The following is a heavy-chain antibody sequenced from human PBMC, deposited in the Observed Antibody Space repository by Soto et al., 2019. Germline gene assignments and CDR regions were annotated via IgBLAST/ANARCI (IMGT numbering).Heavy chain of an antibody. J-gene: IGHJ2*01. Sequence: QVQLEESGPGLVKPSQTLSLTCTVSGASISSGDHYWSWIRQPPGKGLQWIGYIYETETSYYHPALKSRVTISADKSRNQFSLKMTSLTAADTAVYYCARDPPLGDGRYFDLWGRGILVTVSS. CDR1: GASISSGDHY. CDR2: IYETETS. CDR3: ARDPPLGDGRYFDL. D-gene: IGHD3-16*01. V-gene: IGHV4-30-4*01.